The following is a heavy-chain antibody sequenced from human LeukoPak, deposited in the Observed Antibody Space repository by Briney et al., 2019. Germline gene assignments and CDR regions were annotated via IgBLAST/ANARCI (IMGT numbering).Heavy chain of an antibody. CDR3: AKDVYSSTWTIDF. J-gene: IGHJ4*02. V-gene: IGHV3-53*05. D-gene: IGHD6-13*01. CDR2: IYSGGST. Sequence: GGSLRLSCAASGFTVSSNYMSWVRQAPGKGLEWVSVIYSGGSTYYADSVKGRFTISRDNSMNMLYLQMNSLRPEDTAVYYCAKDVYSSTWTIDFWGQGTLVTVSS. CDR1: GFTVSSNY.